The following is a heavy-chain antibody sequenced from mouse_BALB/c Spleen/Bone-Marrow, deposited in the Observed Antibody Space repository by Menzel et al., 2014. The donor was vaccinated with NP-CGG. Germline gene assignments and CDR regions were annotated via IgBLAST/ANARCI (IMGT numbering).Heavy chain of an antibody. J-gene: IGHJ3*01. Sequence: VQLQQSGAELVKPGASAKLSCTASGFNIKDTYMHWVKQRPEQGLEWIGRIDPANGNTKYDPKFQGKATITADTSSNTAYLQLSSLTSEDTAVYYCASYYYGSSSFAYWGRGTMVTVSA. CDR3: ASYYYGSSSFAY. CDR1: GFNIKDTY. CDR2: IDPANGNT. D-gene: IGHD1-1*01. V-gene: IGHV14-3*02.